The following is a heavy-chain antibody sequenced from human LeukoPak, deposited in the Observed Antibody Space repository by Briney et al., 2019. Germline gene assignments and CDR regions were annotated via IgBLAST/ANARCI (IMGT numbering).Heavy chain of an antibody. CDR1: GVTFNSFW. Sequence: GGALRLSCAAAGVTFNSFWMHWVRQAPGKGLVWGSEMKEDATTRRYADSGKGRFTISRDNAKNTLYLKMKNLRAEVTAMYFCARGGVQPVDYWGQGTLVIVSS. CDR3: ARGGVQPVDY. CDR2: MKEDATTR. V-gene: IGHV3-74*01. D-gene: IGHD3-10*01. J-gene: IGHJ4*02.